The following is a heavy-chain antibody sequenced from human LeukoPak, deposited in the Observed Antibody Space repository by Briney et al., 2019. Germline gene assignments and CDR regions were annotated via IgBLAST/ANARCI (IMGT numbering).Heavy chain of an antibody. CDR2: ISGSAHKI. V-gene: IGHV3-23*01. Sequence: GGSLRLSCVASGLTFSNYAVGWVRQAPEKGLDWVSVISGSAHKIRYADSVKGRFTISRDNSENIVYLQMNNLRVEDTAVYYCAGRPTGYSSGYIHWGQGTLVTVSS. D-gene: IGHD5-18*01. CDR1: GLTFSNYA. CDR3: AGRPTGYSSGYIH. J-gene: IGHJ4*02.